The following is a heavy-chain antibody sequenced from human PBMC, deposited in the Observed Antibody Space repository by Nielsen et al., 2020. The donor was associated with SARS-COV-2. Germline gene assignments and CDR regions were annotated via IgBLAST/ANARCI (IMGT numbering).Heavy chain of an antibody. Sequence: ASVKVSCKASGYTFTSYYMHWVRQAPGQGLEWMGIINPSDGTTTVTQKFQGRVTMTRDTSTSTVYMEMSSLRSEDTGFYYCARDLGGYTYGYWFDSWGQGTLVTVSS. CDR2: INPSDGTT. CDR1: GYTFTSYY. D-gene: IGHD5-18*01. CDR3: ARDLGGYTYGYWFDS. V-gene: IGHV1-46*01. J-gene: IGHJ5*01.